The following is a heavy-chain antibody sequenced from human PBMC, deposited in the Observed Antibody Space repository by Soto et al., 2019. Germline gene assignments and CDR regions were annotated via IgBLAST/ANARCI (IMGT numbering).Heavy chain of an antibody. CDR1: GDSVSSNSAA. CDR3: ARGGYDILTGYSGYYYYGMDV. V-gene: IGHV6-1*01. CDR2: TYYRSKWYN. Sequence: SQTLSLTCAISGDSVSSNSAALNLIMQSPSRGLEWLGRTYYRSKWYNDYAVSVKSRITINPDTSKNQFSLQLNSVTPEDTAVYYCARGGYDILTGYSGYYYYGMDVWGQGTTVTVSS. J-gene: IGHJ6*02. D-gene: IGHD3-9*01.